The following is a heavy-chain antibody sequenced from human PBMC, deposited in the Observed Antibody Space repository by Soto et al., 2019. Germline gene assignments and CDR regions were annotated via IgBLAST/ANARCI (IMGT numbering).Heavy chain of an antibody. CDR1: GDSISSGGYY. J-gene: IGHJ4*02. Sequence: SETLSLTCTVSGDSISSGGYYWSWIRQHPGKGLEWIGYIYDNGGAYYSPSLKGRVVISVDRSGNQFSLRLSSVTAADTAAYYCARVKGGTTRRAFDSWGQGTLVTAPQ. D-gene: IGHD1-7*01. CDR3: ARVKGGTTRRAFDS. V-gene: IGHV4-31*03. CDR2: IYDNGGA.